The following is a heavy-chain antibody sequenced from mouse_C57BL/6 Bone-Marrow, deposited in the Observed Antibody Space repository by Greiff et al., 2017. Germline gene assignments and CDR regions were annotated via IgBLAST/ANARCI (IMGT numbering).Heavy chain of an antibody. V-gene: IGHV1-59*01. CDR1: GYTFTSYW. Sequence: VQLQQPGAELVRPGTSVKLSCKASGYTFTSYWMHWVKQRPGQGLEWIGVIDPSDSYTTYNQKFKGKATLTVDTSSSTAYMQLSCLTSEDSAVSYCARSTGSSPAYWGQGTLVTVSA. CDR3: ARSTGSSPAY. J-gene: IGHJ3*01. D-gene: IGHD1-1*01. CDR2: IDPSDSYT.